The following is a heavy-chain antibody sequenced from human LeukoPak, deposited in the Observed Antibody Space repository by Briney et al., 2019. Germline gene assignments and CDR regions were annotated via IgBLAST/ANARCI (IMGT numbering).Heavy chain of an antibody. CDR3: ARRLSGVTGYTYGRGIYY. CDR2: IKEDGSEK. Sequence: GGSLRLSCAASGFTFSSYWMSWVRQAPGKGLEWVANIKEDGSEKYYVDSVKGRFTISRDNAKKSLYLQMNSLRAEDTAVYYCARRLSGVTGYTYGRGIYYWGQGTLVTVSS. D-gene: IGHD5-18*01. CDR1: GFTFSSYW. J-gene: IGHJ4*02. V-gene: IGHV3-7*01.